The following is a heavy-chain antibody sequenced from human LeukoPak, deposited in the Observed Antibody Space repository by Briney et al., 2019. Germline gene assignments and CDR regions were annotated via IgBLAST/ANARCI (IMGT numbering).Heavy chain of an antibody. CDR2: ISSSSSYI. J-gene: IGHJ4*02. Sequence: GGSLRLSCAASGFTFSSYSMNWVRQAPGKGLEWVSSISSSSSYIYYADSVKGRFTISRDNAKNSLYLQMNSLRAEDTAVYYCARNLALSGSSSYWGQGTLVTVSS. CDR3: ARNLALSGSSSY. D-gene: IGHD6-6*01. CDR1: GFTFSSYS. V-gene: IGHV3-21*01.